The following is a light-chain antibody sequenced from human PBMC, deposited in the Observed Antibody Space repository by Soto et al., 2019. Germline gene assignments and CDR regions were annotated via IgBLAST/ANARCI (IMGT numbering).Light chain of an antibody. Sequence: QSALTQPASVSGSPGQSITISYTGTSSDVGGYDYVSWYQQHPGKAPKLMIYEVNNRPSGVSNRFSGSKSGNTASLTISGLQAEDEADYYCSSYTSTSSLEVFGGGTKLTVL. V-gene: IGLV2-14*01. CDR2: EVN. CDR3: SSYTSTSSLEV. J-gene: IGLJ2*01. CDR1: SSDVGGYDY.